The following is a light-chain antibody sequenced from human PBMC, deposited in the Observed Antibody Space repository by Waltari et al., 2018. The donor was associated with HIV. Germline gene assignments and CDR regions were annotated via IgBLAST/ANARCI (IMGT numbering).Light chain of an antibody. Sequence: DIVMTQSPDSLAVSLGERATINYKSSQSVLYSSNNKNYLAWYQQKPGQPPKLLLYWASTRESAVPDRFSGSGSGTDFTLTISSLQAEDLAVYYCQQYYSTPLTFGGGTKVEIK. J-gene: IGKJ4*01. CDR1: QSVLYSSNNKNY. CDR2: WAS. CDR3: QQYYSTPLT. V-gene: IGKV4-1*01.